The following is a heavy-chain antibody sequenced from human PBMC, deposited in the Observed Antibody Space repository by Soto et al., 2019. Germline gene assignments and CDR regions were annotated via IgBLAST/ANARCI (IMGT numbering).Heavy chain of an antibody. D-gene: IGHD7-27*01. CDR3: ARIDYWGFLDY. V-gene: IGHV2-26*01. CDR1: GFSLSNARMG. Sequence: SGPTLVNPTAPLTLTCTVSGFSLSNARMGVSWIRQPPGKALEWLAHIFSNDEKSYSTSLKSRLTISKDTSKSQVVLTMTNMDPVDTATYYCARIDYWGFLDYWGQGTLVTVSS. J-gene: IGHJ4*02. CDR2: IFSNDEK.